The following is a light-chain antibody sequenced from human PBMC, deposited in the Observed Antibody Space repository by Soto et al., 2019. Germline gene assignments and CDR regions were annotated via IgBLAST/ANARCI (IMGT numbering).Light chain of an antibody. V-gene: IGKV3-20*01. CDR3: QQYHNTPIT. J-gene: IGKJ5*01. CDR1: ESVSTN. CDR2: GAS. Sequence: EIEMTQSPATLSLAPWERVTLSCRASESVSTNLAWYQQKAGQAPRLLIYGASSRATGIPDRFSGSGSGTDFTLTISRLEPEDFALYYCQQYHNTPITFGQGTRLEIK.